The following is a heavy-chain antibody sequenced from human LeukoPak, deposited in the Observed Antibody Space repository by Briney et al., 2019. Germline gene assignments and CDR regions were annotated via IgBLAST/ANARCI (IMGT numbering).Heavy chain of an antibody. CDR2: INHSGST. J-gene: IGHJ5*02. V-gene: IGHV4-34*01. Sequence: PSETLSLTCAVYGGSFSGYYWSWIHQPPGKGLEWIGEINHSGSTNYNPSLKSRVTISVDTSKNQFSLKLSSVTAADTAVYYGARVTQEPAASLGFWFDPWGQGTLVTVSS. D-gene: IGHD2-2*01. CDR1: GGSFSGYY. CDR3: ARVTQEPAASLGFWFDP.